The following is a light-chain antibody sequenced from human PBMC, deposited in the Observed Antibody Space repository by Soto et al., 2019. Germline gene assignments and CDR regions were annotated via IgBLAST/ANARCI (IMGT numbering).Light chain of an antibody. Sequence: IVLTQSPATLSLSPRERATVSCRASQSISNYLAWYQQKSGQAPRLLIYDASNRATGVPARISASGSGTDFTLTIGRLEPEDFAVYYCQQYSTSPWPFGQGTKVAIK. CDR3: QQYSTSPWP. J-gene: IGKJ1*01. V-gene: IGKV3-11*01. CDR1: QSISNY. CDR2: DAS.